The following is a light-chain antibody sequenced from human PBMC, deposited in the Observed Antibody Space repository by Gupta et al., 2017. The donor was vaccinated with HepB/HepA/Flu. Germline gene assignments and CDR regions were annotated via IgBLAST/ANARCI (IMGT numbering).Light chain of an antibody. J-gene: IGLJ3*02. Sequence: TVVTQEPSLSVSPGGTVPLTCGLTSGSVSFPHYPSWYHQIPGQAPRTCMYSSNVRSSGVPERVSGSILGNKEAINLTGAQADDESNSHCMLYMGSGIWVFGGGTKLTVL. CDR1: SGSVSFPHY. CDR3: MLYMGSGIWV. V-gene: IGLV8-61*01. CDR2: SSN.